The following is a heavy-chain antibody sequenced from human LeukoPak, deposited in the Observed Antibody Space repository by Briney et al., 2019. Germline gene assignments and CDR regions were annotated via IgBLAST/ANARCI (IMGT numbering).Heavy chain of an antibody. J-gene: IGHJ4*02. V-gene: IGHV3-9*01. CDR3: ARDLGRIAGFDY. Sequence: GRSLRLSCAASGFTFDDYAMHWVRQAPGKGLEWVSGISWNSGSIGYADSVKGRFTISRDNAKNSLYLQMNSLRAEDTAVYYCARDLGRIAGFDYWGQGTLVTVSS. CDR1: GFTFDDYA. D-gene: IGHD6-13*01. CDR2: ISWNSGSI.